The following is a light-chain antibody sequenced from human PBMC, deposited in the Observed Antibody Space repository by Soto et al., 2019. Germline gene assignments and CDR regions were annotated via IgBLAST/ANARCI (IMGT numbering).Light chain of an antibody. J-gene: IGLJ1*01. CDR2: DVS. Sequence: QSALTQPASVSGSPGQSITISCTGTSSDVGGYNYVSWYQQHPGKAPKLMIYDVSNRPSGVSNRFSGSKSGNTASLTISGLQAEDEADYYCTSYTSSSPYVFATEPKVTVL. CDR3: TSYTSSSPYV. V-gene: IGLV2-14*01. CDR1: SSDVGGYNY.